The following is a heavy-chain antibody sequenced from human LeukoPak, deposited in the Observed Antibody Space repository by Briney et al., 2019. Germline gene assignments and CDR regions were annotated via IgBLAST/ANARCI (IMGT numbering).Heavy chain of an antibody. CDR2: INPNSGGT. CDR3: ARRRGSSGWSGNY. CDR1: GYTFTGYY. J-gene: IGHJ4*02. D-gene: IGHD6-19*01. V-gene: IGHV1-2*02. Sequence: GASVKVSCKASGYTFTGYYMHWVRQAPGQGLEWMGWINPNSGGTNYAQKFQGRVTMTRDTSISTAYMELSRLRSDDTAVYYCARRRGSSGWSGNYWGQGTLVTVSS.